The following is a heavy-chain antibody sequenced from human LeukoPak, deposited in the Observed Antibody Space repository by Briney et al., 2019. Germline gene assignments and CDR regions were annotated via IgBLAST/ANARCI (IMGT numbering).Heavy chain of an antibody. CDR3: AIRADRWLQGEY. Sequence: ASVKVSCKASGYTFTSYDINWVRQATGQGLEWMGWRNPNSGNTGYAQKFQGRVTMTRNTSISTAYMELSSLRSEDTAVYYCAIRADRWLQGEYWGQGALVTVSS. CDR2: RNPNSGNT. D-gene: IGHD5-24*01. CDR1: GYTFTSYD. J-gene: IGHJ4*02. V-gene: IGHV1-8*01.